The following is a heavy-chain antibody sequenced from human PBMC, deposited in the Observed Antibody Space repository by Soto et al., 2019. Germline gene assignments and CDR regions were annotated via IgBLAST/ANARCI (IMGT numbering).Heavy chain of an antibody. CDR1: GGTFSSYA. J-gene: IGHJ4*02. CDR2: IIPIFGTA. CDR3: ARDGGGGNPNPFDY. V-gene: IGHV1-69*06. D-gene: IGHD2-15*01. Sequence: QVQLVQSGAEVKKPGSSVKVSCKASGGTFSSYAISWVRQAPGQVLEWMGGIIPIFGTANYAQKFQGRVTITADTSTSTAYMELSSLRSEDTAVYYCARDGGGGNPNPFDYWGQGTLVTVSS.